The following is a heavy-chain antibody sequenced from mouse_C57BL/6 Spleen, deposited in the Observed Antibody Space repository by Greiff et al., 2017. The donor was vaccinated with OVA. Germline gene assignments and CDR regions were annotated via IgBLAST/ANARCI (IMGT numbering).Heavy chain of an antibody. D-gene: IGHD1-1*02. J-gene: IGHJ1*03. CDR2: INPYNGDT. CDR3: GRLGGYRYFDV. CDR1: GYSFTGYF. V-gene: IGHV1-20*01. Sequence: EVQLQQSGPELVKPGDSVKISCKASGYSFTGYFMNWVMQSHGKSLEWIGRINPYNGDTFYNQKFKGKATLTVDKSPSPAYMELRSLTDEDSADYYCGRLGGYRYFDVWGTGTTVTVSS.